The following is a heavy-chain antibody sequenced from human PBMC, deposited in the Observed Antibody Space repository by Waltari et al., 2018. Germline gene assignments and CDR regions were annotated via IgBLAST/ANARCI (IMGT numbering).Heavy chain of an antibody. CDR2: INPNSGGT. J-gene: IGHJ5*02. CDR3: ARDYPYSSSSPGGFDP. CDR1: GYTFTGYY. Sequence: QVQLVQSGAEVKKPGASVKVSCKASGYTFTGYYMHWVRQAPGQGLEWMGWINPNSGGTNYAQKFQGRVTMTRDTSISTAYMELSRLRSDDTAVYYCARDYPYSSSSPGGFDPWGQGTLVTVSS. D-gene: IGHD6-6*01. V-gene: IGHV1-2*02.